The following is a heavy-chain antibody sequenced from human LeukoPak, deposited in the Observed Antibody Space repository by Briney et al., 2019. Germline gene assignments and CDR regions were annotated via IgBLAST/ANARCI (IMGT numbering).Heavy chain of an antibody. J-gene: IGHJ4*02. V-gene: IGHV1-69*01. D-gene: IGHD6-19*01. CDR1: GGTFSIYA. CDR3: ARDEVAVAGVLDY. CDR2: IIPIFGTA. Sequence: SVKVSCTASGGTFSIYAISWVRQAPGQGLEWMGGIIPIFGTANYAQKFQGRVTITADESTSTAYMELSSLRSEDTAVYYCARDEVAVAGVLDYWGQGTLVTVSS.